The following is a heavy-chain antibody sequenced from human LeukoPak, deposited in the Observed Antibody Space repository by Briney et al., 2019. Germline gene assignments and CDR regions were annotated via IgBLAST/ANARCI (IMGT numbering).Heavy chain of an antibody. CDR2: IYYSGST. V-gene: IGHV4-59*08. J-gene: IGHJ4*02. CDR3: VRGLPGGSGSYGDY. D-gene: IGHD3-10*01. Sequence: PSETLSLTCTVSGGSISSYYWSWIRQPPGKGLEWIGYIYYSGSTNYNPSLKSRVTISIDTSKNQFSLKLSSVTAADTAVYYCVRGLPGGSGSYGDYWGQGTLVTVSS. CDR1: GGSISSYY.